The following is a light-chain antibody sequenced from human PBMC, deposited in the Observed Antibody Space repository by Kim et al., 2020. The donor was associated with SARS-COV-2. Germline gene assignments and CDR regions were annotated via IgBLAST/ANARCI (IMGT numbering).Light chain of an antibody. V-gene: IGLV2-8*01. J-gene: IGLJ2*01. CDR2: EVT. CDR1: SNDVGDYNY. CDR3: SSYAGNNVI. Sequence: PRQSVTISCTGTSNDVGDYNYVSWYQQHPGKAPKLMIYEVTKRPSGVPDRFSGSKSGNTASLTVSGLQAEDEADYYCSSYAGNNVIFGGGTQLTVL.